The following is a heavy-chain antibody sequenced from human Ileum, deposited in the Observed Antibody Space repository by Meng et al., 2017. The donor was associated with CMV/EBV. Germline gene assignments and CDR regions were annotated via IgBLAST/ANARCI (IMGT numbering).Heavy chain of an antibody. CDR2: ILYTGTP. CDR3: ARHYVGWSYYVDH. D-gene: IGHD6-19*01. Sequence: GSLRLSCSASGFTFSTYSMNWFRQAPGEGLEWIGHILYTGTPTYNPSLQSRVTISVDTSKNQYSLNLNSVTAADTAVYYCARHYVGWSYYVDHWGPGTLVTVSS. J-gene: IGHJ4*02. V-gene: IGHV4-59*01. CDR1: GFTFSTYS.